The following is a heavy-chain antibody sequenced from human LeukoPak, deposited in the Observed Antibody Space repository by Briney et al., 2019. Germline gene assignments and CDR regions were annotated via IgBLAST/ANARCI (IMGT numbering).Heavy chain of an antibody. CDR1: GFTLSSYS. J-gene: IGHJ4*02. CDR3: ARHGSGSFAYDY. Sequence: GGSLRLSCAASGFTLSSYSINWVRPAPGKGLEWVSSISSSSSYIYYVDSVKGRFTISRDNAKNSLYLQMNSLRSEDTAVYYCARHGSGSFAYDYWGQGTLVTVSS. V-gene: IGHV3-21*01. CDR2: ISSSSSYI. D-gene: IGHD3-10*01.